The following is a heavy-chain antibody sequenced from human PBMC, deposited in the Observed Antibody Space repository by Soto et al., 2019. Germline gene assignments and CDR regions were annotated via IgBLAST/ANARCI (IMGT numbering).Heavy chain of an antibody. J-gene: IGHJ4*02. CDR3: ARSSRSYFDY. CDR1: VGSISRSGYF. CDR2: IYDSGST. Sequence: SETLSLPCTVSVGSISRSGYFWSWIRQHPGKGLEWIGYIYDSGSTYYNPSLKSRVSLSVDTSKNQFSLNLTSVTAADTAMYYCARSSRSYFDYWGQGTLVTVSS. V-gene: IGHV4-31*03.